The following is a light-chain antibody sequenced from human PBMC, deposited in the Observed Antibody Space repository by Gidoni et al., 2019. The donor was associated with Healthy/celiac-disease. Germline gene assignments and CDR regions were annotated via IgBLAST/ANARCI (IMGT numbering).Light chain of an antibody. V-gene: IGKV1-39*01. Sequence: DIQMTQSPASLSASVGDRVTITCRASQSISSYLNWYQQKPGKAPKLLIYAASSLQSGVPSRFSGRGSGTDFTLPLSRLQPEDFATYYCQQSYSTPCTFXQXTKVEIK. J-gene: IGKJ1*01. CDR2: AAS. CDR3: QQSYSTPCT. CDR1: QSISSY.